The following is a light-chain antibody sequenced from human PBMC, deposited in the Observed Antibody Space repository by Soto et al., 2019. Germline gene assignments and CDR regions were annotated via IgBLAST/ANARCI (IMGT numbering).Light chain of an antibody. CDR2: GAS. V-gene: IGKV3-15*01. J-gene: IGKJ1*01. CDR3: QQYNNWPRT. CDR1: QSVSSN. Sequence: MVMTQSPATLSVSPGERATLSCRASQSVSSNLAWYQQKPGQAPRLLIYGASTRATGIPARFSGSGSGTEFTLTISSLQSEDFAVYYCQQYNNWPRTFGQRTKVDNK.